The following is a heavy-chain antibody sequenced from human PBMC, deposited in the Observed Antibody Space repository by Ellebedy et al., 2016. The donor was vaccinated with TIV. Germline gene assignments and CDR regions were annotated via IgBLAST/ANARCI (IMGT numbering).Heavy chain of an antibody. Sequence: GESLKISXAASGFTFSSYAMSWVRQAPGKGLEWVSAISGSGGSTYYADSVKGRFTISRDNSKNTLYLQMNSLRAEDTAVYYCARDPFRDYYGSGSYFDPWGQGTLVTVSS. V-gene: IGHV3-23*01. CDR1: GFTFSSYA. D-gene: IGHD3-10*01. CDR2: ISGSGGST. CDR3: ARDPFRDYYGSGSYFDP. J-gene: IGHJ5*02.